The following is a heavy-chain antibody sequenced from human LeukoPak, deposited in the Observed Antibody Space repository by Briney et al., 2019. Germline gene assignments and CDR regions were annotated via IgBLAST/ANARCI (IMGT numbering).Heavy chain of an antibody. CDR1: GGSISTSSYY. CDR3: AKSNGYGLADI. Sequence: SETLSLTCTVSGGSISTSSYYWGWVRQPPGKGLEWIGNIFYSGSTYYSPSLKSRVTISLDTSRNQFSLKLNSVTAADTAVYYCAKSNGYGLADIWGQGTMVTVSS. CDR2: IFYSGST. V-gene: IGHV4-39*07. D-gene: IGHD6-13*01. J-gene: IGHJ3*02.